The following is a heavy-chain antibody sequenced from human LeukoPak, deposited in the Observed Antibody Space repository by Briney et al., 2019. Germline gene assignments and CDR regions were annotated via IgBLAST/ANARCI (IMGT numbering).Heavy chain of an antibody. Sequence: GGSLRLSCAASGFTFSSSAMSWVRQAPGKGLEWVSAISGSGGSTYYADSVKGRFTISRDNAKNSLYLQMNSLRAEDTAMYYCARDDYYGSGSYWGAFDIWGQGTMVTVSS. CDR2: ISGSGGST. V-gene: IGHV3-23*01. D-gene: IGHD3-10*01. CDR1: GFTFSSSA. J-gene: IGHJ3*02. CDR3: ARDDYYGSGSYWGAFDI.